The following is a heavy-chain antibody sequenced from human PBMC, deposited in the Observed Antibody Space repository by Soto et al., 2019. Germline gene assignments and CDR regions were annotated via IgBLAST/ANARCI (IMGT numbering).Heavy chain of an antibody. D-gene: IGHD3-9*01. CDR2: IFATSTTI. V-gene: IGHV3-48*03. CDR1: GFTFSGYY. J-gene: IGHJ4*02. Sequence: PGGSLRLSCAASGFTFSGYYMFWVRQAPGKGLEWVSYIFATSTTIYYADSVKGRFTVSRDNAQNSLFLLMNSLRAEDTAVYYCARDKDWAFDYWGQGTLVTVSS. CDR3: ARDKDWAFDY.